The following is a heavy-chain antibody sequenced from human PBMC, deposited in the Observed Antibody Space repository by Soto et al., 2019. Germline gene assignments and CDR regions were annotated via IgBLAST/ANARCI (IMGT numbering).Heavy chain of an antibody. CDR3: ARDLVAVAGTGYGMDV. Sequence: GGSLSLSCAASGFTFSSYAMHWVRPAPGKGLEWVAVISYDGSNKYYADSVKGRFTISRDNSKNTLYLQMNSLRAEDTAVYYCARDLVAVAGTGYGMDVWGQGTTVNVSS. V-gene: IGHV3-30-3*01. D-gene: IGHD6-19*01. CDR2: ISYDGSNK. CDR1: GFTFSSYA. J-gene: IGHJ6*02.